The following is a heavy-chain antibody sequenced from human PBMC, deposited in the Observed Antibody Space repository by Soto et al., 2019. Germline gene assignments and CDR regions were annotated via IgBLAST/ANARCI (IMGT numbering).Heavy chain of an antibody. CDR2: IYYSGST. D-gene: IGHD4-17*01. CDR3: ARRTGTTIYYYGMDV. Sequence: SETLSLTCTVSGGSISSYYWTWIRQPPAKGLEWIGYIYYSGSTYYNPSLKSRVTISVDTSKNQFSLRLNSVTAADTAVYYCARRTGTTIYYYGMDVWGQGTTVTVSS. CDR1: GGSISSYY. V-gene: IGHV4-59*01. J-gene: IGHJ6*02.